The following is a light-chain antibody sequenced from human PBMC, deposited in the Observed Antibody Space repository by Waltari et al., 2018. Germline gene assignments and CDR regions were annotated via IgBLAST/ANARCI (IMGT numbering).Light chain of an antibody. J-gene: IGKJ1*01. CDR2: GAS. CDR3: QQSFSSPWT. CDR1: QNIRTQ. Sequence: DIQMTQSPSSLSASAGDTVTVTCRASQNIRTQLNWYQQKPATAPKLLIYGASTLQRGVPSRFSGSASGTDFTLTVTNLQPDDFAVYFCQQSFSSPWTFGQGTRV. V-gene: IGKV1-39*01.